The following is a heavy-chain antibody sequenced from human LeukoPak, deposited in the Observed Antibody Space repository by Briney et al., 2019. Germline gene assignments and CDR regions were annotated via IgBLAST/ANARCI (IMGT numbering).Heavy chain of an antibody. J-gene: IGHJ4*01. Sequence: SETLSLTCTVSGASITTHYWSWIRQPPGKRLEWIGQVYNRGSTSYNPSLESRVTISQDTSKNQFSLNLSSVTAADTAIYYCARQASGSYYIYWGHGTLVAVSS. CDR2: VYNRGST. V-gene: IGHV4-59*08. CDR3: ARQASGSYYIY. CDR1: GASITTHY. D-gene: IGHD3-10*01.